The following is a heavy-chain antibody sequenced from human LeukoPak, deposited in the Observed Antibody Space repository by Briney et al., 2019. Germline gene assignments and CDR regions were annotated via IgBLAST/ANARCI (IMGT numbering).Heavy chain of an antibody. CDR3: ARGRVYDYVWGSYRFDY. J-gene: IGHJ4*02. CDR1: GGSFSGYY. D-gene: IGHD3-16*02. V-gene: IGHV4-34*01. Sequence: KPSETLSLTCAVYGGSFSGYYWSWIRQPPGKGLEWIGEINHSGSTNYNPSLKSRVTISVDTSKNQFSLKLSSVTAADTAVYYCARGRVYDYVWGSYRFDYWGQGTLVTVSS. CDR2: INHSGST.